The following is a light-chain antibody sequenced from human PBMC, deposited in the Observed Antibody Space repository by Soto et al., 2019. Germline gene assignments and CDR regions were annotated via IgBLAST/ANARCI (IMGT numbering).Light chain of an antibody. CDR3: QQSNSFPLT. J-gene: IGKJ4*01. V-gene: IGKV1-12*01. Sequence: DIQMTQSPSSVSASVGDRVTITCRASQGISSRLAWYQQKPGKATNLLIYAASSLQGGVPSRFSGSGSESDFTLTIGSLQPEDFATYYCQQSNSFPLTFGGGTKVEIK. CDR1: QGISSR. CDR2: AAS.